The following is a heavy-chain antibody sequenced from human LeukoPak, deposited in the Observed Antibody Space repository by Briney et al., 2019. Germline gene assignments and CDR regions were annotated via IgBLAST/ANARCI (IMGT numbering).Heavy chain of an antibody. CDR3: ARGGPTWSGESPEDY. J-gene: IGHJ4*02. CDR1: GGSISSNSYY. D-gene: IGHD3-10*01. V-gene: IGHV4-39*01. CDR2: IYYSGST. Sequence: SETLSLTCTVSGGSISSNSYYWGWIRQPPGKGLEWIGSIYYSGSTYYNPSLKSRVTISVDTSKNQFSLKLSSVTAADTAVYYCARGGPTWSGESPEDYWGQGTLVTVSS.